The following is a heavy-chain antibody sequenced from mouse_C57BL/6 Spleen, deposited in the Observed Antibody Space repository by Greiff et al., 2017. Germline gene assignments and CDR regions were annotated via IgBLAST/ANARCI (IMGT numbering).Heavy chain of an antibody. J-gene: IGHJ1*03. CDR1: GYTFTSYW. Sequence: VQLQQSGAELVMPGASVKLSCKASGYTFTSYWMHWVKQRPGPGLEWIGEIDAADSYTNYNPKFKGKSTLTVDKSSSTASMQLISLTSEDSAVYYCARCYGSRDWYFDVWGTGTTVTVSS. D-gene: IGHD1-1*01. V-gene: IGHV1-69*01. CDR3: ARCYGSRDWYFDV. CDR2: IDAADSYT.